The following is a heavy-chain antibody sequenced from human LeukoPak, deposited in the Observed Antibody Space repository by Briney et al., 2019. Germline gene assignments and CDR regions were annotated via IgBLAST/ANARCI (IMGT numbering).Heavy chain of an antibody. CDR3: ARGGTDFDY. CDR1: GGSISSYY. CDR2: IYYSGST. V-gene: IGHV4-59*08. J-gene: IGHJ4*02. D-gene: IGHD2-15*01. Sequence: SETLSLTCTVSGGSISSYYWSWIRQAPGKGLQWIGHIYYSGSTNYNPSLASRVTISVDTSKNQFSLKLSSVTATDTALYYCARGGTDFDYWGQGTLVTVSS.